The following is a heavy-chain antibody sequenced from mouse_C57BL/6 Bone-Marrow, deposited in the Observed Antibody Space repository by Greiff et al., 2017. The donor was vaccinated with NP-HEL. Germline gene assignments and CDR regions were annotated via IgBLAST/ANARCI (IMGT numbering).Heavy chain of an antibody. CDR2: IRNKANGYTT. CDR1: GFTFTDYY. J-gene: IGHJ1*03. Sequence: EVKLMESGGGLVQPGGSLSLSCAASGFTFTDYYMSWVRQPPGKALEWLGFIRNKANGYTTESSASVKGRFTISRDNSQIILYLQMNALRAEDSATYYCATTVVATPSWYFDVWGTGTTVTVSS. CDR3: ATTVVATPSWYFDV. D-gene: IGHD1-1*01. V-gene: IGHV7-3*01.